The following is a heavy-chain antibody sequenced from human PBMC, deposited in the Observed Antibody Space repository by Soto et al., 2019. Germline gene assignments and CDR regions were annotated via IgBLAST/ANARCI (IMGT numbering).Heavy chain of an antibody. J-gene: IGHJ6*02. Sequence: NPGGSLRLSCAASGFTFSNAWMNWVRQAPGKGLEWVGLIKSKTDGGTTDYAAPVKGRFTISRDDSKNTLYLQMNSLKTEDTAVYYCTTDRSGSVLRYFDWLLLRMDVWGQGTTVTVSS. CDR2: IKSKTDGGTT. D-gene: IGHD3-9*01. V-gene: IGHV3-15*07. CDR3: TTDRSGSVLRYFDWLLLRMDV. CDR1: GFTFSNAW.